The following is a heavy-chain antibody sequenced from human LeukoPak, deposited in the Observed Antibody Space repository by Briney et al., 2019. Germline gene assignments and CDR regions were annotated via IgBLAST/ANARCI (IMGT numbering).Heavy chain of an antibody. V-gene: IGHV3-30*18. CDR1: GFTFSSYG. Sequence: GGSLRLSCAASGFTFSSYGMHWVRQAPGKGLEWVAVISYDGSNKYYADFVKGRFTISRDNSKNTLYLQMNSLRAEDTAVYYCAKDRDYYDSSGVDYWGQGTLVTVST. J-gene: IGHJ4*02. CDR2: ISYDGSNK. CDR3: AKDRDYYDSSGVDY. D-gene: IGHD3-22*01.